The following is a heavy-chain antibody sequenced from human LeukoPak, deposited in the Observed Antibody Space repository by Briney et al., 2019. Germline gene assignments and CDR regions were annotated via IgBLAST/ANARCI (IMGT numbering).Heavy chain of an antibody. CDR1: GFTFSSHG. Sequence: GGSLRLSCAASGFTFSSHGMHWVRQAPGKGLEWAAVISYDGSNKYYADSVKGRFTISRDNSKNTLYLQMNSLRAEDTAVYYCAKKGITGTTSHLDYWGQGTLVTVSS. V-gene: IGHV3-30*18. D-gene: IGHD1-7*01. CDR3: AKKGITGTTSHLDY. J-gene: IGHJ4*02. CDR2: ISYDGSNK.